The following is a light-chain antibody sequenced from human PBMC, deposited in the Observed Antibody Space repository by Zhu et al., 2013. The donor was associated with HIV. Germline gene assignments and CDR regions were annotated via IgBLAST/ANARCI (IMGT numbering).Light chain of an antibody. J-gene: IGLJ3*02. Sequence: QSVLTQPPSVSATPGQRVTISCSGGSSNIGSNSVSWYRHLPGTVPKLLIYDNDKRPSGTPDRFSGSKSGNTASLTVSGLQAEDEADYYCSSFAASGVFGGGTRLTVL. CDR1: SSNIGSNS. V-gene: IGLV1-51*01. CDR3: SSFAASGV. CDR2: DND.